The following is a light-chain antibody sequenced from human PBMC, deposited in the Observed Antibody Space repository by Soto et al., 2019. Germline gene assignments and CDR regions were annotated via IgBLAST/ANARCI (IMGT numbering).Light chain of an antibody. J-gene: IGKJ3*01. CDR3: QQYGSSPL. V-gene: IGKV3-20*01. CDR1: QSINSNY. CDR2: GAS. Sequence: EIVLTQSPGTLSLSPGERATLSCRASQSINSNYLAWYQQKPAQAPRLLMYGASSRATGIPDRFSGSWSGKDFTLTISRLEPEDFAVYYCQQYGSSPLFGPGTKVDIK.